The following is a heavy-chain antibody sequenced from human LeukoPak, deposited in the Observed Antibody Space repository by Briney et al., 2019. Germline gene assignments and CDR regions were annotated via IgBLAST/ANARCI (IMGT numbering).Heavy chain of an antibody. D-gene: IGHD4-17*01. Sequence: VASVKVSCKASGYTFTGYSMHWVRQAPGQGLEWMGWIIPNSGGTNYAQKFQGRVTMTRDTSISTAYMELSRLRSDDTAVYYCARTYTVIMPFDYWGQGTLVTVSS. V-gene: IGHV1-2*02. CDR1: GYTFTGYS. J-gene: IGHJ4*02. CDR2: IIPNSGGT. CDR3: ARTYTVIMPFDY.